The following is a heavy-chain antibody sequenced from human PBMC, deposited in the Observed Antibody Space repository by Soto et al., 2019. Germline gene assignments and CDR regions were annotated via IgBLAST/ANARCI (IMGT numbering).Heavy chain of an antibody. V-gene: IGHV3-74*01. J-gene: IGHJ3*02. D-gene: IGHD2-2*01. CDR2: INSDGSST. CDR3: ARQAAYCSSTSCRKVDAFDI. CDR1: GFTFSSYW. Sequence: GGSLRLSCAASGFTFSSYWMHWVRQAPGKELVWVSRINSDGSSTSYADSVKGRFTISRDNAKNTLYLQMNSLRAEDTAVYYCARQAAYCSSTSCRKVDAFDIWGQGTVVTVSS.